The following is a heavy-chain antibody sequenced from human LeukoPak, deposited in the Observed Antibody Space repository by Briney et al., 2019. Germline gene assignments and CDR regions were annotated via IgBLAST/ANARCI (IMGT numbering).Heavy chain of an antibody. CDR1: GGSFSGYY. Sequence: SETLSLTCAVYGGSFSGYYWTWIRQPPGKGLEWIGEINHSGSTNYNPSLKSRVTISVDTSQNQFSLKVISVTASDTAVYYRARAPPGHAQGYWFDPWGQGTLVTVSS. J-gene: IGHJ5*02. CDR2: INHSGST. V-gene: IGHV4-34*01. CDR3: ARAPPGHAQGYWFDP.